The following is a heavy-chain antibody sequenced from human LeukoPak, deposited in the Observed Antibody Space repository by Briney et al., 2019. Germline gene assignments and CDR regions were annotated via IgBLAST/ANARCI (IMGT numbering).Heavy chain of an antibody. CDR2: ISYDGSNK. Sequence: GGSLRLSCAASGFTFSSYAMHWVRQAPGKGLEWVAFISYDGSNKYYADSVKGRFTISRDNSKNTLYLQMNSLRAEDTAVYYCARGRAYYYDSSGYNPIDYWGQGTLVTVSS. CDR3: ARGRAYYYDSSGYNPIDY. CDR1: GFTFSSYA. J-gene: IGHJ4*02. D-gene: IGHD3-22*01. V-gene: IGHV3-30*04.